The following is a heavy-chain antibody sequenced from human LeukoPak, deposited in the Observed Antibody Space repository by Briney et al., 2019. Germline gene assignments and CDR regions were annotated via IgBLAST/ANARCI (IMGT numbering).Heavy chain of an antibody. CDR2: IYSRGTT. CDR3: AREKDDSSGYYYYYYGMDV. D-gene: IGHD3-22*01. Sequence: KPSETLSLTCTVSGGSISSRDYYWSWIRQPPGKGLEWIGYIYSRGTTNYNPSLRSRGTISVDTSKNQFSLQLNSVTPEDTAVYYCAREKDDSSGYYYYYYGMDVWGQGTTVTVSS. J-gene: IGHJ6*02. CDR1: GGSISSRDYY. V-gene: IGHV4-30-4*01.